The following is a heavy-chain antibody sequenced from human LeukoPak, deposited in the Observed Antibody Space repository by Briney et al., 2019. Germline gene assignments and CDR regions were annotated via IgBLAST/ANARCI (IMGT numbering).Heavy chain of an antibody. V-gene: IGHV1-24*01. D-gene: IGHD1-26*01. CDR1: GYTLTELS. CDR2: FDLEDGET. CDR3: ATDSSGGGSYGY. Sequence: ASVKVSCKVSGYTLTELSMHWVRQAPGKGLEGMGGFDLEDGETIYAQKFQGRVTMTADTSTDTAYMELSSLRSEDTAVYYCATDSSGGGSYGYWGQGTLVTVSS. J-gene: IGHJ4*02.